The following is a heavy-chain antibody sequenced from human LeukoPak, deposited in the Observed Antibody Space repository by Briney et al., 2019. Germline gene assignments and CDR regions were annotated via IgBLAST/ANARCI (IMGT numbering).Heavy chain of an antibody. V-gene: IGHV1-8*03. J-gene: IGHJ4*02. CDR1: GYTFTSYD. CDR3: AREREGSFYFDY. Sequence: ASVKVSCKASGYTFTSYDINWVRQATGQGLEWMGWMNPNSGITGYAQKFQGRVTITRNTSISTAYMELSSLRSEDTAVYYCAREREGSFYFDYWGQGTLVTVSS. D-gene: IGHD1-26*01. CDR2: MNPNSGIT.